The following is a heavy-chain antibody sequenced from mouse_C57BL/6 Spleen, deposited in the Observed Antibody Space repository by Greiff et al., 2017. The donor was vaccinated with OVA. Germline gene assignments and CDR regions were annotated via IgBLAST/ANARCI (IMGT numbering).Heavy chain of an antibody. Sequence: VQLKQSGAELARPGASVKLSCKASGYTLTSYGISWVKQRTGQGLEWIGEIYPRSGNTYYNEKFKGKATLTADKSSSTAYMELRSLTSEDSAVYFCARLDYYGSSYGEGSYFDYWGQGTTLTVSS. V-gene: IGHV1-81*01. CDR2: IYPRSGNT. D-gene: IGHD1-1*01. J-gene: IGHJ2*01. CDR1: GYTLTSYG. CDR3: ARLDYYGSSYGEGSYFDY.